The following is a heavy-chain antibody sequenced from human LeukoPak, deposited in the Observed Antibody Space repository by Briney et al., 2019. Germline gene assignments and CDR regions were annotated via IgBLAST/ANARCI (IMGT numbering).Heavy chain of an antibody. CDR1: GYTFTGHY. CDR3: ARDERFCNGDNHYPDLGY. D-gene: IGHD2-15*01. J-gene: IGHJ4*02. Sequence: ASVKVSCKASGYTFTGHYMFWVRQAPGQGLEWMGWINPNTGATKYGQNFQGRVTLTRDTSIRTTFMELSSLRSDDTAFYYCARDERFCNGDNHYPDLGYWGQGTLVTVSS. V-gene: IGHV1-2*02. CDR2: INPNTGAT.